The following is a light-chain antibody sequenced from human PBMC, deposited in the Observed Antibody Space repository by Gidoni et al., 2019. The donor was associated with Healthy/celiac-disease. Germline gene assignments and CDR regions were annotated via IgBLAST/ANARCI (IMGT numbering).Light chain of an antibody. CDR1: SSNIGNNS. V-gene: IGLV1-51*01. CDR3: GTWDSSLSGVV. Sequence: QSVLTQPPSVSAAPGQKVTISCSGSSSNIGNNSVSWYQQPPGTAPKPLIYDNNKRPSGIPDRFSGSKSGTSATLGITGLQTGDEADYYCGTWDSSLSGVVFGGGTKLTVL. J-gene: IGLJ2*01. CDR2: DNN.